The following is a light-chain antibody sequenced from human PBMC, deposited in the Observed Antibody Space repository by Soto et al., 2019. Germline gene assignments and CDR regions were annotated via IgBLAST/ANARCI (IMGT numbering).Light chain of an antibody. CDR3: CSYTSTNTLYV. CDR1: ISDVGTYNL. V-gene: IGLV2-23*02. CDR2: EVS. Sequence: QSALTQPASVSGSPGQSISISCTGTISDVGTYNLVSWYQQHPGKAPKLMIYEVSERPSGITDRFSGSKSGNTASLTISVLQAEDEADYYCCSYTSTNTLYVFGTGTKLTVL. J-gene: IGLJ1*01.